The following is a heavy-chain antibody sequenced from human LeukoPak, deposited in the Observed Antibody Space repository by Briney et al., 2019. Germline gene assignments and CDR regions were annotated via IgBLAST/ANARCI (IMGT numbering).Heavy chain of an antibody. V-gene: IGHV4-59*01. D-gene: IGHD6-19*01. CDR1: GGSISSYY. CDR2: IYYSGST. J-gene: IGHJ4*02. Sequence: SETLSLTCTVSGGSISSYYWSWLRQPPGQGLEWIGYIYYSGSTNYNPSLKSRVTISVDTSKNQFSLKLRSVTAAYTAVYYCARGVAVAGNFDYGGQGTLVTVSS. CDR3: ARGVAVAGNFDY.